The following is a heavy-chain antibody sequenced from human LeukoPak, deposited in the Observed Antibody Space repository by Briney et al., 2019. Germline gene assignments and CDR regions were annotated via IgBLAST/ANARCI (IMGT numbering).Heavy chain of an antibody. Sequence: GESLKISCKGSGYSFSTYWIGWVRQKSGKGLEWIGIIYPGDSDVKYGPSFHGQVTISADKSISTAYLQWSSLEASDTAMYYCARQESSGFHDFWGQGTLVTVSS. V-gene: IGHV5-51*01. CDR3: ARQESSGFHDF. CDR2: IYPGDSDV. J-gene: IGHJ4*02. CDR1: GYSFSTYW. D-gene: IGHD5-12*01.